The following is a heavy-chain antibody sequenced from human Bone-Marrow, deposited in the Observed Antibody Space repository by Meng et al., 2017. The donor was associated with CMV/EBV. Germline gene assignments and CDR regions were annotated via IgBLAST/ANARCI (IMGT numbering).Heavy chain of an antibody. CDR2: IYYSGST. CDR1: GGSISSYY. Sequence: GSLRLSCTGSGGSISSYYWSWIRQPPGKGLEWIGYIYYSGSTNYNPSLKSRVTISVDTSKNQFSLKLSSVTAADTAVYYCARGAAMYYDFWSGYYRTEGMDVWGQGTTVTVSS. CDR3: ARGAAMYYDFWSGYYRTEGMDV. V-gene: IGHV4-59*12. J-gene: IGHJ6*02. D-gene: IGHD3-3*01.